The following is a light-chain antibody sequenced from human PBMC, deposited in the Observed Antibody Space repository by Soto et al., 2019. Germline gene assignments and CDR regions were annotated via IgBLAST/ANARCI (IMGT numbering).Light chain of an antibody. J-gene: IGLJ1*01. Sequence: SYKLTQPPSVSVAPGQTARITCGGNNIGSKSVHWYQQKPGQAPVLVVYDDGDRPSGIPERFSGSNSGNTATLTISRVEAGDEADYYCQVWDSSSDRLYVFGTGTKVTVL. CDR3: QVWDSSSDRLYV. CDR2: DDG. CDR1: NIGSKS. V-gene: IGLV3-21*02.